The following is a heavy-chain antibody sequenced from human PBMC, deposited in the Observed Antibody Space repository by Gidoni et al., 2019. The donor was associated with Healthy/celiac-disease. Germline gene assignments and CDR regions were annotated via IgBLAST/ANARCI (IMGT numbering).Heavy chain of an antibody. V-gene: IGHV3-21*01. CDR3: ARATYYYDSSGSGYFDL. CDR1: GFTFSSYS. CDR2: ISSSSSYI. D-gene: IGHD3-22*01. J-gene: IGHJ2*01. Sequence: EVQLVESGGGLVKPGGSLRLSCAASGFTFSSYSMNWVRQAPGKGLEWVSSISSSSSYIYYADSVKGRFTISRDNAKNSLYLQMNSLRAEDTAVYYCARATYYYDSSGSGYFDLWGRGTLVTVSS.